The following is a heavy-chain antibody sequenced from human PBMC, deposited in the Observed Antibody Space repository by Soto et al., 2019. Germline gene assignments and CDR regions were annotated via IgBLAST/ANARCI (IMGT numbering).Heavy chain of an antibody. CDR2: IKSKVNGGTT. D-gene: IGHD2-21*01. Sequence: VQLVESGGDFVKPGGSLRLSCAGSGFTFSNAWMNWVRQAPGKGLEWVGRIKSKVNGGTTDYGASVKGRFSISRDDPRNTAYLQVSSLKSDDTAVYYCSTGASYCGGDCFNYWGQATLVTVSS. CDR3: STGASYCGGDCFNY. J-gene: IGHJ4*02. CDR1: GFTFSNAW. V-gene: IGHV3-15*07.